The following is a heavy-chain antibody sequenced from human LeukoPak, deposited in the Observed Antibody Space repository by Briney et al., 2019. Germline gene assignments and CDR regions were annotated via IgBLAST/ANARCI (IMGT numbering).Heavy chain of an antibody. J-gene: IGHJ3*02. CDR3: ASEGIAAAGTRGAAFGI. Sequence: GASVKVSCKASGYTFTSYYMHWVRQAPGQGLEWMGIINPSGGSTSYAQKFQGRDTMTRDTSTSTVYMELSSLRSEDTAVYYCASEGIAAAGTRGAAFGIWGQGTMVTVSS. D-gene: IGHD6-13*01. CDR1: GYTFTSYY. CDR2: INPSGGST. V-gene: IGHV1-46*01.